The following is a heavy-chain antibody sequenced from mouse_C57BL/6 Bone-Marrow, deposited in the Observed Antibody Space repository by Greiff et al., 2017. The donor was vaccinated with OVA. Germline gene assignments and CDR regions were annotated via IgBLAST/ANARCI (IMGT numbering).Heavy chain of an antibody. Sequence: VQLQQSGAELARPGASVKLSCKASGYTFTSYGISWVKQRTGQGLEWIGAICPRSGNTYYNEKFKGQGTMSGDKSSNTAYLELRSLTSEDSAVYYCARGQTVTIATVVAGGDYWGRGTSPTGSS. CDR2: ICPRSGNT. V-gene: IGHV1-81*01. D-gene: IGHD1-1*01. CDR1: GYTFTSYG. CDR3: ARGQTVTIATVVAGGDY. J-gene: IGHJ2*03.